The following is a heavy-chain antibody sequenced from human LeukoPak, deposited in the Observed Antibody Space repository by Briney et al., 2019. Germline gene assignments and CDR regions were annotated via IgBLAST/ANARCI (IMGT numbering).Heavy chain of an antibody. Sequence: GSLRLSCAASGFTFSSYAMSWVRQAPGKGLEWVSAISGSGGSTYYADSVKGRFTISRDNSKNTLYLQMNSLRAEDTAVYYCAKVGLSDYYDSSGYPTDYWGQGTLVTVSS. V-gene: IGHV3-23*01. CDR3: AKVGLSDYYDSSGYPTDY. D-gene: IGHD3-22*01. CDR2: ISGSGGST. J-gene: IGHJ4*02. CDR1: GFTFSSYA.